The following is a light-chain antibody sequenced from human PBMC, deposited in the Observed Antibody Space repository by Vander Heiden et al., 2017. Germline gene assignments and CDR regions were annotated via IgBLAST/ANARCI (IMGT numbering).Light chain of an antibody. CDR2: AAS. Sequence: DIQMTQSPSSLSASVGDRVTITCRASQSISSYLNWYQQKPGKAPKLLIYAASSLQSGVPSRFSRSGSGTDFTLTISSLQPEDFATYYCQQSDSTRFTFGPGTKVDIK. J-gene: IGKJ3*01. CDR1: QSISSY. CDR3: QQSDSTRFT. V-gene: IGKV1-39*01.